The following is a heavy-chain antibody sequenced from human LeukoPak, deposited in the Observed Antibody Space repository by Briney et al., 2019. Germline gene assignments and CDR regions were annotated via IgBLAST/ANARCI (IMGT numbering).Heavy chain of an antibody. D-gene: IGHD3-16*01. Sequence: GGSVRLSCAASVFTFSSYWIDWARHAPGKGLEWVASINHNGNVNYYVDSVKGRFTISRDNAKNSLYLQMSNLRAEDTAVYFCARGGGLDVWGQGATVTVSS. CDR2: INHNGNVN. CDR1: VFTFSSYW. CDR3: ARGGGLDV. V-gene: IGHV3-7*03. J-gene: IGHJ6*02.